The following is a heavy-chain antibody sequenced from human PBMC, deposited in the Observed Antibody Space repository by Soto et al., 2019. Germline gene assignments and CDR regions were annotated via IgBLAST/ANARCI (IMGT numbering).Heavy chain of an antibody. CDR1: GGSISSGGYY. V-gene: IGHV4-31*03. J-gene: IGHJ5*02. CDR2: IYYSGST. D-gene: IGHD2-21*02. CDR3: ARDIVVVTSTPYNWFDP. Sequence: QVQLQESGPGLVKPSQTLSLTCTVSGGSISSGGYYWSWIRQHPGKGLEWIGYIYYSGSTYYNPSLKSRVTISVDTSKYQFSLKLSSVTAADTAVYYCARDIVVVTSTPYNWFDPWGQGTLVTVSS.